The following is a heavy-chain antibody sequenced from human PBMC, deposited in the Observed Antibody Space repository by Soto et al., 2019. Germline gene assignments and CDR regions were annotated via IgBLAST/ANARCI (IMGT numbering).Heavy chain of an antibody. D-gene: IGHD3-10*01. CDR1: GGSISSYY. V-gene: IGHV4-59*01. J-gene: IGHJ3*02. CDR3: ARAGGDAFDI. Sequence: QVQLQESGPGLVKPSETLSLTCTVSGGSISSYYWSWIRQPPGKGLEWIGYIYYSGSTNYNPSLNGRVTISVDTSKNQFSLKLSSVTAADTAVYYCARAGGDAFDIWGQGTMVTVSS. CDR2: IYYSGST.